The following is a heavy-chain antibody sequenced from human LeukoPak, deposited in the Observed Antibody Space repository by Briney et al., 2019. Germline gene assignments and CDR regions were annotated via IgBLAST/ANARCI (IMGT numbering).Heavy chain of an antibody. CDR2: VSGDGGNT. CDR3: ARTGGSRRDFHH. CDR1: GLTFDDYA. D-gene: IGHD1-14*01. J-gene: IGHJ1*01. Sequence: GGSLRLSCAASGLTFDDYAMHWVRQAPGKVMQWVSLVSGDGGNTYYADSVKGRFTISRDNSKNSLYLQMNSLRNEDTALYYCARTGGSRRDFHHWGQGTLVTVSS. V-gene: IGHV3-43*02.